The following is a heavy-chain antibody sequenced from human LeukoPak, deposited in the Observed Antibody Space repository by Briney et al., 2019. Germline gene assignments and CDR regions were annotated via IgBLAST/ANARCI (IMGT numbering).Heavy chain of an antibody. CDR1: GYSFTSYW. J-gene: IGHJ3*02. D-gene: IGHD6-13*01. Sequence: GESLKISCKGSGYSFTSYWIGWVRQMPGKGLEWMGIIYPGDSDTRYSPSFQGQVTISADKSISTAYLQWSSLKASDTAMYYCARPGVFGAAANDAFDIWGQGTMVTVSS. CDR2: IYPGDSDT. CDR3: ARPGVFGAAANDAFDI. V-gene: IGHV5-51*01.